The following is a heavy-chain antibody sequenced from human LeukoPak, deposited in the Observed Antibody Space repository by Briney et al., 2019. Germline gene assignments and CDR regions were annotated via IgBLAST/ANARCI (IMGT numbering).Heavy chain of an antibody. CDR1: GYTLTELS. Sequence: ASVKVSCRVSGYTLTELSMHWVRQAPGKGLEWMGGFDPEDGETIYAQKFQGRVTMTEDTSTDTAYMKLSSLRSEDTAVYYCATDGLYYYDSSGYYYWGQGTLVTVSS. CDR3: ATDGLYYYDSSGYYY. CDR2: FDPEDGET. V-gene: IGHV1-24*01. D-gene: IGHD3-22*01. J-gene: IGHJ4*02.